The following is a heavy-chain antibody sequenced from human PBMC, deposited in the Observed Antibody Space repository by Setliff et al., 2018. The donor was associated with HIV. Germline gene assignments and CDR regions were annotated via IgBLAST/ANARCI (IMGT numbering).Heavy chain of an antibody. Sequence: SETLSLTCTVSGGSISSHYWSWIRQPPGKGLEWIGSNYYNGITNYNPPLKSRVTISVDTSKNQFSLKLTSVTAADTAVYYCARGHCSGTNCYGVDYYGMDVWGQGTTVTVSS. D-gene: IGHD2-2*01. V-gene: IGHV4-59*11. CDR3: ARGHCSGTNCYGVDYYGMDV. J-gene: IGHJ6*02. CDR1: GGSISSHY. CDR2: NYYNGIT.